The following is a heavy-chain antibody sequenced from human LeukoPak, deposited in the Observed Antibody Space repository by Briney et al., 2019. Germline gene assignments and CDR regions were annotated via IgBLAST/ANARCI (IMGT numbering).Heavy chain of an antibody. CDR1: GFTFSSYA. CDR2: ISYDGSNK. J-gene: IGHJ4*02. CDR3: ARDGLDYYGSGSYVDY. D-gene: IGHD3-10*01. V-gene: IGHV3-30-3*01. Sequence: PGRSLRLSCAASGFTFSSYAMHWVSQAPGKGLEWVAVISYDGSNKYYADSVKGRFTISRDNTKNTLYLQMNSLRAADTAVYYCARDGLDYYGSGSYVDYWGQGTLVTVSS.